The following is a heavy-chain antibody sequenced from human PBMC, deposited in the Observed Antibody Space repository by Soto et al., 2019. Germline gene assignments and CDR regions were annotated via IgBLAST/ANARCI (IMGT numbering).Heavy chain of an antibody. J-gene: IGHJ4*02. Sequence: QVQLEQSGPGLVKPSQTLSLTCDISGGSITSVNHYWSWIRQSPGEGLEWIGYIFDRGTTHYNPSLKGRVTITGDSSQTQFSLTIHSVTVADTAVYYCAREVAGTGAFDYWGPGTPVTVSS. CDR2: IFDRGTT. V-gene: IGHV4-31*02. CDR3: AREVAGTGAFDY. CDR1: GGSITSVNHY. D-gene: IGHD2-8*02.